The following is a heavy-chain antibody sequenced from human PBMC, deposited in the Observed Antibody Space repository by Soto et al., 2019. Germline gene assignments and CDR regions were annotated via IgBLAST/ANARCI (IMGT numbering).Heavy chain of an antibody. Sequence: NPXGTLSLPCTVSGASISGFYWSGIRKSAGKGLEWIGRIYATGTTDYNPSLKSRVMMSVDTSKKQFSLKLRSVTAADTAVYYCVRDGKKTLRDWFDPWGQGISVTVPS. J-gene: IGHJ5*02. CDR3: VRDGKKTLRDWFDP. V-gene: IGHV4-4*07. CDR1: GASISGFY. CDR2: IYATGTT. D-gene: IGHD1-1*01.